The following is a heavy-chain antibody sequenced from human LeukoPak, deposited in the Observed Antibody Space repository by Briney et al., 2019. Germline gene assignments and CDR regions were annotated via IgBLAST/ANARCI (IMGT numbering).Heavy chain of an antibody. J-gene: IGHJ4*02. CDR3: GRDGDSSGWYSYLDY. CDR2: IWHDGSKE. CDR1: GFTFSYYG. Sequence: PGGSLRLSCAASGFTFSYYGMQWVRQAPGKGLEWVAFIWHDGSKEFYADSVKGRFTISRDNSKNTLYLQMNSLRAEDTAVYFCGRDGDSSGWYSYLDYWGQGTLLTVSS. V-gene: IGHV3-33*01. D-gene: IGHD6-19*01.